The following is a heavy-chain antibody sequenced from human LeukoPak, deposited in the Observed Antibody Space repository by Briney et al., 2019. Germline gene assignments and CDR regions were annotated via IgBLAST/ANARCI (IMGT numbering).Heavy chain of an antibody. J-gene: IGHJ4*02. Sequence: ASVKVSCKASGYTFTSYDINWVRQAPGQGLEWMGWMNPNSGNTGYAQKFQGRVTMTRNTSISTAYMELSSLRPEDTAVYYCARVPPSGYFDYWGQGTLVTVSS. V-gene: IGHV1-8*01. CDR2: MNPNSGNT. CDR3: ARVPPSGYFDY. CDR1: GYTFTSYD. D-gene: IGHD6-25*01.